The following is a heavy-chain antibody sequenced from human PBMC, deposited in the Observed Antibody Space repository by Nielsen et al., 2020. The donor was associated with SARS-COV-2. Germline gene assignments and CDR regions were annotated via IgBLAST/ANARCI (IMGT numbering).Heavy chain of an antibody. D-gene: IGHD6-6*01. J-gene: IGHJ6*02. CDR3: TTTSGQLVPDYYYYGMDV. CDR1: GFTFSNAW. CDR2: IKSKTDGGTT. Sequence: GESLKISCAASGFTFSNAWMSWVRQAPGKGLEWVGRIKSKTDGGTTDYAAPVKGRFTISRDDSKNTLYLQMNSLKTEDTAVYYCTTTSGQLVPDYYYYGMDVWGQGTTVTVSS. V-gene: IGHV3-15*01.